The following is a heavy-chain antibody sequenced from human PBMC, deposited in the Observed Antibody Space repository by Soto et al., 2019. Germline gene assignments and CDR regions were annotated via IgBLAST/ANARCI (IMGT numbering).Heavy chain of an antibody. J-gene: IGHJ4*02. CDR2: ISGSTYST. CDR3: ASSPYYYGSGSYKDY. V-gene: IGHV3-23*01. Sequence: GGSLRLSCAASGFTFSDYPMSWVRQAPGKGLEWVSTISGSTYSTYYADSVKGRFTISRDNSKNTLYLQMNSLRAEDTAVYYCASSPYYYGSGSYKDYWGQGTLVTVSS. D-gene: IGHD3-10*01. CDR1: GFTFSDYP.